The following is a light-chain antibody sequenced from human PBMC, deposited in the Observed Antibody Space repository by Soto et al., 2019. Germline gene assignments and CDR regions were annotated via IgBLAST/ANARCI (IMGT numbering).Light chain of an antibody. CDR1: QSVSSSY. Sequence: EIMLTQSPGTLSLSPGERATLSCRASQSVSSSYLAWCQQRPGQAPRLLIYGASSRATGIPDRFSGSGSGTEFTLTISSLQSEDFAVYHCQQYNHWPLTFGGGTKVDIK. CDR3: QQYNHWPLT. V-gene: IGKV3-20*01. CDR2: GAS. J-gene: IGKJ4*01.